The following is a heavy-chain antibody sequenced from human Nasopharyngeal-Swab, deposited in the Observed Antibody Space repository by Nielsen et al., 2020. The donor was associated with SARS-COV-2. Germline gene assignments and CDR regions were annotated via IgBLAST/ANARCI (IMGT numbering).Heavy chain of an antibody. V-gene: IGHV3-48*03. J-gene: IGHJ6*02. D-gene: IGHD1-26*01. CDR2: ISSSCSTI. CDR3: ARGGGGGYGDYYYYGMDV. Sequence: GESLKISCAASGFTFSSYEMNWVRQAPGKGLEWVSYISSSCSTIYYADSVKGRFTISRDNAKNSLYLQMNSLRAEDTAVYYCARGGGGGYGDYYYYGMDVWGQGTTVTVSS. CDR1: GFTFSSYE.